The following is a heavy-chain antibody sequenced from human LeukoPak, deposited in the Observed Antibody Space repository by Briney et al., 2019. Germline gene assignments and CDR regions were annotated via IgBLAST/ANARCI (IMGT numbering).Heavy chain of an antibody. CDR1: GYTFTDYA. CDR3: ARSPGGNARTWLDY. V-gene: IGHV1-3*02. J-gene: IGHJ4*02. D-gene: IGHD1-14*01. CDR2: TNGATGNT. Sequence: GASVKVSCKASGYTFTDYALHWVRQAPGQRLEWMGWTNGATGNTRFSQDFQDRLTITIDTSASTAYMELSSLRSEDAAVYYCARSPGGNARTWLDYWGQGTLVTVSS.